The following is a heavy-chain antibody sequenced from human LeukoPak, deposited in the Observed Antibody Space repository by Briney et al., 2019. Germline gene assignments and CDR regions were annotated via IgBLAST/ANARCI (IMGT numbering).Heavy chain of an antibody. CDR1: GYTFSTYS. Sequence: ASVNVSCKPSGYTFSTYSMHWVRQDPGPWLEWMGWINVGNGNTQYSQRFQGRVTITRDTHASTAYMELTSLTTEDTAVYYCARGISGPSDWIVNYWGQGTLVTVSS. CDR2: INVGNGNT. V-gene: IGHV1-3*01. CDR3: ARGISGPSDWIVNY. D-gene: IGHD2/OR15-2a*01. J-gene: IGHJ4*02.